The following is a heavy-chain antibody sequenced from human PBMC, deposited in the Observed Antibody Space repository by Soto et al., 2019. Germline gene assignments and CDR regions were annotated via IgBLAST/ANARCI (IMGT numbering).Heavy chain of an antibody. CDR3: ASVGATRGNDAFDI. CDR2: IYYSGST. V-gene: IGHV4-39*01. CDR1: GGSISSSSYY. D-gene: IGHD1-26*01. Sequence: PSQTLSLTCTVSGGSISSSSYYWGWIRQPPGKGLEWIGSIYYSGSTYYNPSLKSRVTISVDTSKNQFSLKLSSVTAADTAVYYCASVGATRGNDAFDILGQGKMVT. J-gene: IGHJ3*02.